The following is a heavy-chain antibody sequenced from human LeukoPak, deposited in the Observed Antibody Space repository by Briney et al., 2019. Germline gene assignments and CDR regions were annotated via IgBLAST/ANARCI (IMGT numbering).Heavy chain of an antibody. J-gene: IGHJ4*02. CDR1: GFTFSSYG. D-gene: IGHD4-23*01. CDR2: IWYDGSNK. CDR3: ARDLDGGNSGPSDY. Sequence: QAGGSLRLSCAASGFTFSSYGMHWVRQAPGKGLEWVAVIWYDGSNKYYADSVKGRFTISRDNSKNTLYLQMNSLRAEDTAVYYCARDLDGGNSGPSDYWGQGTLVTVSS. V-gene: IGHV3-33*01.